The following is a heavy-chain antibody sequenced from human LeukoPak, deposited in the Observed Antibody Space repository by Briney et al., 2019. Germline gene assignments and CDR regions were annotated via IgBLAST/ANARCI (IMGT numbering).Heavy chain of an antibody. CDR2: ISGSGGST. CDR3: AKESLRVVPSATLDY. D-gene: IGHD2-2*01. CDR1: GFTFSSYG. V-gene: IGHV3-23*01. J-gene: IGHJ4*02. Sequence: GGSLRLSCAASGFTFSSYGTRWVRQAPGKGLDGVSAISGSGGSTYSADSVKGRFTISRDNSKNTLYLQMHSLRAEDTAVYYCAKESLRVVPSATLDYWGQGTLVTVSS.